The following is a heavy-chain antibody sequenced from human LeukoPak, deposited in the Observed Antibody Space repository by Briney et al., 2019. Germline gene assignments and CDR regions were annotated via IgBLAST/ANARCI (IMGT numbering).Heavy chain of an antibody. CDR2: IYYSGST. CDR1: GRSLSSSSYY. CDR3: ARLLRLPGHFQH. V-gene: IGHV4-39*01. D-gene: IGHD1-14*01. J-gene: IGHJ1*01. Sequence: PSETLSLTCTVSGRSLSSSSYYWGWIRQPPGKGLEWIGSIYYSGSTYYNPSLKSRVTISVDTSKNQFSLNLSSVTAADTAVYYCARLLRLPGHFQHWGQGTLVTVSS.